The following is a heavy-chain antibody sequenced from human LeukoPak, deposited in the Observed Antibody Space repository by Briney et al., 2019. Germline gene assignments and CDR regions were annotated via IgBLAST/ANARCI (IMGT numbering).Heavy chain of an antibody. D-gene: IGHD3-22*01. J-gene: IGHJ4*02. CDR3: ARDDPWTGSGYHLFDY. Sequence: GGSLRLSCAASGLTFSSYEMNWVRQAPGKGLEGVSCISRSGSTISYANSVMGRSTISRDNAKNSLYLQMNSLRAEDTAVYNCARDDPWTGSGYHLFDYWGQGTLVTVSS. CDR1: GLTFSSYE. CDR2: ISRSGSTI. V-gene: IGHV3-48*03.